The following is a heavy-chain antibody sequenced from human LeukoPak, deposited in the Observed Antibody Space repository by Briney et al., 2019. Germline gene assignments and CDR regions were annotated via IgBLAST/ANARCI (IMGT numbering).Heavy chain of an antibody. J-gene: IGHJ4*02. V-gene: IGHV3-21*01. D-gene: IGHD6-13*01. CDR3: ARGGEYSSSWLFDY. Sequence: GGSLRLSCAASGFTFSSYTMNWVRQSPGKGLEWVSSISGISTYTYYADPVKGRFTISRDNAKNSLYLRMNSLRADDTAVYYCARGGEYSSSWLFDYWGQGSLVTVSS. CDR2: ISGISTYT. CDR1: GFTFSSYT.